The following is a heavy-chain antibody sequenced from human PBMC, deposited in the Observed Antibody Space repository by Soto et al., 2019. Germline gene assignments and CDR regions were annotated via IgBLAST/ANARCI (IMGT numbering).Heavy chain of an antibody. CDR1: GSTLSGYA. CDR2: ISSNGVGT. V-gene: IGHV3-64*01. Sequence: EVQLAESGGGLAQPGGSLRLSCAASGSTLSGYAMDWVRQAPGKGLEYVSGISSNGVGTYYANSVQGIFTISRDNSKNTVYLQMGSLRPEDMAVYYCARRARPDFYYMDVWGKGTTVTVSS. D-gene: IGHD6-6*01. J-gene: IGHJ6*03. CDR3: ARRARPDFYYMDV.